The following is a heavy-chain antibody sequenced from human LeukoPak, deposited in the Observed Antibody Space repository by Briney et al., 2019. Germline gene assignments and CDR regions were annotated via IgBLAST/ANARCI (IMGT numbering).Heavy chain of an antibody. CDR1: GGSISTSGYY. D-gene: IGHD2-15*01. V-gene: IGHV4-39*07. Sequence: SETLSLTCTVSGGSISTSGYYWGWIRQPPGKGLEWIGSIYYSGSAYYNPSLKSRVAISVDTSKNHFSLKLSSVTAADTAVYYCARDCPAYCNGGSCYYYYYMDVWGKGTTVTVSS. J-gene: IGHJ6*03. CDR3: ARDCPAYCNGGSCYYYYYMDV. CDR2: IYYSGSA.